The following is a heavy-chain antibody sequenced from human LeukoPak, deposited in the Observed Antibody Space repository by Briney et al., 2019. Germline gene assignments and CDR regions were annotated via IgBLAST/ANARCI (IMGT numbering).Heavy chain of an antibody. Sequence: GGSLRSSGAAPGLPFSSNGLHWVGKAPGKGLEWVAFIRYDGSNKYYADSVKGRFTISRDNSKNTLYLQMNSLRAEDTAVYYCARGPSGYHNTGGQGTLVTVSS. CDR1: GLPFSSNG. J-gene: IGHJ4*02. V-gene: IGHV3-30*02. CDR3: ARGPSGYHNT. CDR2: IRYDGSNK. D-gene: IGHD5-12*01.